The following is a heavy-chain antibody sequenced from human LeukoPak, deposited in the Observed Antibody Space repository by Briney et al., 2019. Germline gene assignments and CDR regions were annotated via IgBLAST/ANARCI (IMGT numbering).Heavy chain of an antibody. CDR3: ARVRGSSGSYEYYHYMDV. J-gene: IGHJ6*03. CDR1: GGSISYFY. Sequence: SETLSLTCTVSGGSISYFYWSWIRQPAGKGLEWIGRIYTSGSTNYNPSLKSRVTVSVDTSKKQFSLKLSSVTAADTAVYYCARVRGSSGSYEYYHYMDVWGKGTTVTISS. CDR2: IYTSGST. D-gene: IGHD1-26*01. V-gene: IGHV4-4*07.